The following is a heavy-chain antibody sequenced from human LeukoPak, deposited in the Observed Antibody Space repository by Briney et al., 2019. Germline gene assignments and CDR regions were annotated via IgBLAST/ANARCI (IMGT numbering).Heavy chain of an antibody. CDR1: GGSISSGSYY. CDR2: IYTSGST. V-gene: IGHV4-61*02. CDR3: AREDSSGYYAWFDP. J-gene: IGHJ5*02. D-gene: IGHD3-22*01. Sequence: SETLSLTCTVSGGSISSGSYYWSWIRQPAGKGLEWIGRIYTSGSTNYNPSLKSRVTISVDTSKNQFSLKLSSVTAADTAVYYCAREDSSGYYAWFDPWGQGTLVTVSS.